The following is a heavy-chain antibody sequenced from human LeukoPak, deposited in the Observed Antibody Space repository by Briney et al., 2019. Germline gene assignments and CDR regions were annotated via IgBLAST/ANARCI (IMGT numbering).Heavy chain of an antibody. CDR2: ISGSGGST. CDR3: AKTMIVVVITGGVDY. Sequence: GGSLRLSCAASGFTFSSYAMSWVRQAPGKGLEWVSAISGSGGSTYYADSVKGRFTISRDNSKNTLYLQMNSLRAEDTAVYYCAKTMIVVVITGGVDYWGQGTLVTVSS. J-gene: IGHJ4*02. CDR1: GFTFSSYA. V-gene: IGHV3-23*01. D-gene: IGHD3-22*01.